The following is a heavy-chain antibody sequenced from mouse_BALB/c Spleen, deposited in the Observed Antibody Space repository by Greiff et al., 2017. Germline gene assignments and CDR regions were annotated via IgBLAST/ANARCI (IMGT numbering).Heavy chain of an antibody. Sequence: VMLVESGGGLVKPGGSLKLSCAASGFAFSSYDMSWVRQTPEKRLEWVAYISSGGGSTYYPDTVKGRFTISRDNAKNTLYLQMSSLKSEDTAMYYCARHDPFDYWGQGTTRTVAS. V-gene: IGHV5-12-1*01. CDR3: ARHDPFDY. J-gene: IGHJ2*01. CDR1: GFAFSSYD. CDR2: ISSGGGST.